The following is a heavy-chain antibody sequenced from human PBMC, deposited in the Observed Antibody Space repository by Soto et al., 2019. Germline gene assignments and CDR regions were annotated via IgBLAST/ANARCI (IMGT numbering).Heavy chain of an antibody. V-gene: IGHV1-18*01. CDR1: GYKFTSYG. Sequence: ASVKVSCKTSGYKFTSYGISWVRQAPGQGLEWMGWIRADNGNTNYAQKLRGRVTMTTDTSTSTAYMELRSPRSDDTAVYYCARKEGDYFDYWGQGTLVTVSS. J-gene: IGHJ4*02. CDR2: IRADNGNT. CDR3: ARKEGDYFDY.